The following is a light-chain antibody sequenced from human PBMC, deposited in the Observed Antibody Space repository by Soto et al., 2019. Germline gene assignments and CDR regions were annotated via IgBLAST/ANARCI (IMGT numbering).Light chain of an antibody. CDR2: EVS. CDR3: SSYAGNTWV. Sequence: QSALTQPPSASGSPGQSVTISCTGTSSDVGGYNYVSWYQQHPGKAPKLMIYEVSKRPSGVPDRFSGSKSGNTASLTVSGLQAEDEADYYCSSYAGNTWVFGTGTKVTVL. V-gene: IGLV2-8*01. J-gene: IGLJ1*01. CDR1: SSDVGGYNY.